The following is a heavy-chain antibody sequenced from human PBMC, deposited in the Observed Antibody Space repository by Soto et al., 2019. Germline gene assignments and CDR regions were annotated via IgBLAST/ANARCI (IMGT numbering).Heavy chain of an antibody. CDR1: GGSISSGDYY. CDR2: IYYSGST. Sequence: QVQLQESGPGLVKPSQTLSLTCTVSGGSISSGDYYWSWIRQPPGKGLEWIGYIYYSGSTYYNPSPNSGFTISLDTPKSHFSVKLSSVPAPDTAVYYLARVGTIMAVRPFDSWGQGTLVTFSS. V-gene: IGHV4-30-4*01. CDR3: ARVGTIMAVRPFDS. J-gene: IGHJ4*02. D-gene: IGHD5-12*01.